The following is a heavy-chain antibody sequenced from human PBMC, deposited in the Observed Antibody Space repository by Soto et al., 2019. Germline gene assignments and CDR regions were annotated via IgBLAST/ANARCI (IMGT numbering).Heavy chain of an antibody. D-gene: IGHD3-16*01. J-gene: IGHJ6*02. V-gene: IGHV3-23*01. CDR1: GFTFSSYA. CDR2: ISGSGGST. CDR3: AKAYRLATDTYYYSGMDV. Sequence: PGGSLRLSCAASGFTFSSYAMSWVRQAPGKGLEWVSAISGSGGSTYYADSVKGRFTISRDNSKNTLYLQMNSLRAEDTAVYYCAKAYRLATDTYYYSGMDVWGQGTTVTVSS.